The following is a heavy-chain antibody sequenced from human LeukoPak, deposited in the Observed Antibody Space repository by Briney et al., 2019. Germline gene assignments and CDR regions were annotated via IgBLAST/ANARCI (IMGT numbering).Heavy chain of an antibody. CDR3: ASGPSCSSTSCYEGRYYYYYMDV. CDR2: ISGSGGST. V-gene: IGHV3-23*01. CDR1: GFTFSSYG. Sequence: GGSLRLSCAASGFTFSSYGMSWVRQAPGKGLEWVSAISGSGGSTYYADSVKGRFTISRDNSKNTLYLQMNSLRAEDTAVYYCASGPSCSSTSCYEGRYYYYYMDVWGKGTTVTISS. J-gene: IGHJ6*03. D-gene: IGHD2-2*01.